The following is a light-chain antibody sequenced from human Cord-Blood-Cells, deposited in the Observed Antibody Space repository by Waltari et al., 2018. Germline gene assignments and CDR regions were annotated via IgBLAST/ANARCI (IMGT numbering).Light chain of an antibody. J-gene: IGLJ2*01. Sequence: QSALTQPASVSGSPGQSITISCTGTSSDVGSYNLVSWYQQHPGKAPKLMIYEGSKRPSGFSNRFSGSKSGNTASLTISGVQAEDEADYYCCSYAGSSTVFGGGTKLTVL. CDR1: SSDVGSYNL. V-gene: IGLV2-23*01. CDR2: EGS. CDR3: CSYAGSSTV.